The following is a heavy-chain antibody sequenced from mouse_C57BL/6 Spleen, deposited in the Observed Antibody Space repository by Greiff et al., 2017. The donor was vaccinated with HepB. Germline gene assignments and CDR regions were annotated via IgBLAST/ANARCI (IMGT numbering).Heavy chain of an antibody. D-gene: IGHD2-3*01. CDR3: ARLYDPFAY. CDR2: ILPGSGST. V-gene: IGHV1-9*01. J-gene: IGHJ3*01. Sequence: QVQLQQSGAELMKPGASVKLSCKATGYTFTGYWIEWVKQRPGHGLEWIGEILPGSGSTNYNAKFKGKATFTADTSSNTAYMQLSSLTTEDSAIYYCARLYDPFAYWGQGTLVTVAA. CDR1: GYTFTGYW.